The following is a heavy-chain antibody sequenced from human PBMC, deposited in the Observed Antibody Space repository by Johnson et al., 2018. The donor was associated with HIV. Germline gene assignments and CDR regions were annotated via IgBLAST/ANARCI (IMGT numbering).Heavy chain of an antibody. D-gene: IGHD2-8*01. V-gene: IGHV3-11*04. CDR1: GFTFSDYY. CDR3: ATRDTTHRPGVFDI. CDR2: ISSSGSTI. J-gene: IGHJ3*02. Sequence: QMLLVESGGGLVKPGGSLRLSCAASGFTFSDYYMSWIRQAPGKGLEWISYISSSGSTIYYADSVNGRFTISRDNAKNSLYLQMNSLRAEDTAVYYCATRDTTHRPGVFDIWGQGTMVTISS.